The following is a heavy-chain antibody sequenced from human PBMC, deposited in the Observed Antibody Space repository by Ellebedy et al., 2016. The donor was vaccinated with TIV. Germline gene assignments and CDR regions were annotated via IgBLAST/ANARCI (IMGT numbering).Heavy chain of an antibody. D-gene: IGHD5-24*01. CDR1: GFTVSSNY. Sequence: GESLKISXAASGFTVSSNYMSWVRQAPGKGLEWVSVIYSGGSTYYADSVKGRFTISRDNSKNTLYLQMNSLRAEDTAVYYCARGDGWLQFYWGQGTLVTVSS. J-gene: IGHJ4*02. V-gene: IGHV3-53*01. CDR2: IYSGGST. CDR3: ARGDGWLQFY.